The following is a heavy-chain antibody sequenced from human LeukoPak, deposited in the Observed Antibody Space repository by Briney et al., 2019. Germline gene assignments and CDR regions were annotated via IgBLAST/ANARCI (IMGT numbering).Heavy chain of an antibody. CDR2: IYYSGST. CDR3: ARHEGWEQWLVFFSPETHPSWFDP. D-gene: IGHD6-19*01. J-gene: IGHJ5*02. Sequence: KPSETLSLTCTVSGGSISSYYWSWIRQPPGKGLEWIGYIYYSGSTNYNPSLKSRVTISVDTSKNQFSLKLSSVTAADTAVYYCARHEGWEQWLVFFSPETHPSWFDPWGQGTLVTVSS. V-gene: IGHV4-59*08. CDR1: GGSISSYY.